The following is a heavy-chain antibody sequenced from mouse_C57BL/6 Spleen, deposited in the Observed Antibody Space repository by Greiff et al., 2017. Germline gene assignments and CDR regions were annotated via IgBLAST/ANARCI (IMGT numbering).Heavy chain of an antibody. J-gene: IGHJ3*01. CDR2: IRNKANNHAT. V-gene: IGHV6-6*01. Sequence: EVKLVESGGGLVQPGGSMKLSCAASGFTFSDAWMDWVRQSPEKGLEWVAEIRNKANNHATYYAESVKGRFTISRDDSKSSVYLQMNSLRAEDTGIYYCTRRVYYDYDAAYWGQGTLVTVSA. CDR1: GFTFSDAW. CDR3: TRRVYYDYDAAY. D-gene: IGHD2-4*01.